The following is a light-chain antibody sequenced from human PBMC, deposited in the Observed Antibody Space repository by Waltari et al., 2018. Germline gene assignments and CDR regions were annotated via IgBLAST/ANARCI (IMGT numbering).Light chain of an antibody. J-gene: IGKJ2*01. Sequence: DVQLTQSPSSLSASVGDRVTISCRASQNIDIYLNWYQQKPGKAPNLLIYGASNLQSGVPSRFSGSGSGTDFTLTISSLQPEDFASFYCQQTSITPRTFGQGTKLEI. CDR2: GAS. V-gene: IGKV1-39*01. CDR1: QNIDIY. CDR3: QQTSITPRT.